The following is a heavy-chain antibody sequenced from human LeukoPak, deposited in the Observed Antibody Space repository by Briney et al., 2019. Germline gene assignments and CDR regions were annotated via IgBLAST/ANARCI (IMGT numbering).Heavy chain of an antibody. CDR3: AKKGGYGDPLGY. D-gene: IGHD4-17*01. CDR2: ITSGAST. Sequence: GGSLRLSCAGSGFTFSSYAISWVRQAPGKGLEWVSAITSGASTYYADSVKGRFTISRDNSKNTLYLQMNSLRAEDTAIYYCAKKGGYGDPLGYWGQGTLVTVSS. V-gene: IGHV3-23*01. J-gene: IGHJ4*02. CDR1: GFTFSSYA.